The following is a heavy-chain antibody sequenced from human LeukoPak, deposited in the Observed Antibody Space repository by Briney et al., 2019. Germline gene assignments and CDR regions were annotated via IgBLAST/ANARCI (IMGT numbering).Heavy chain of an antibody. D-gene: IGHD5-18*01. J-gene: IGHJ4*02. V-gene: IGHV3-48*04. CDR2: ISSGSSTI. CDR1: GFTFSGYS. CDR3: ARDNQIGYSYGLDY. Sequence: PGGSLRLSCAASGFTFSGYSMTWVRQAPGKGLEWVSYISSGSSTISYADSVKGRFTISRDNAKNSLYLQMNSLRAEDTAVYYCARDNQIGYSYGLDYWGQGTLVTVSS.